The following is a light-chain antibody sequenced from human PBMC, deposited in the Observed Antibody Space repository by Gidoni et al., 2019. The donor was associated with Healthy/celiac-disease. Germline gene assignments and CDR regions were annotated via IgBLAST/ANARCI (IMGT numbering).Light chain of an antibody. V-gene: IGKV1-39*01. CDR3: QQSYSTPRT. J-gene: IGKJ1*01. CDR2: AAS. CDR1: QSISSY. Sequence: IQMTQPPSYLSASVGDRVIITCRASQSISSYLKWYQQKPGKAPKLLIYAASSLQSGVPSRFSGSGSGTDFTLTIRSLQPADFATYYCQQSYSTPRTFGQGTKVEIK.